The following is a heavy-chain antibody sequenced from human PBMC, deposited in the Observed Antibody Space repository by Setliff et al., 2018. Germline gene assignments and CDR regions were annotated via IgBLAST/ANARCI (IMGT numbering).Heavy chain of an antibody. CDR3: ARLWRRIQQIDY. V-gene: IGHV4-38-2*01. D-gene: IGHD3-10*01. Sequence: SETLSLTCAVSGYSISSGYYWAWIRQPPEKGLEWIGSIYRTGNTHYNPSLKSRVTISLDTSKNQFSLKLSSVTAADTAVYYCARLWRRIQQIDYWGQGTLVTVSS. CDR1: GYSISSGYY. CDR2: IYRTGNT. J-gene: IGHJ4*02.